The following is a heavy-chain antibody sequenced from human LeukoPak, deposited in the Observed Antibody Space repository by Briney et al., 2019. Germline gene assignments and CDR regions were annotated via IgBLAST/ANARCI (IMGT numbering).Heavy chain of an antibody. CDR3: ARGEVAVQYYFES. CDR2: IKQDRSEK. Sequence: GGSLRLSRAASGFTFSTYWMSWVRQAPGKGLEWVAHIKQDRSEKYYVDSVKGRFTIARDNAKNSLYLQMNSLRAEDTAVYYCARGEVAVQYYFESWGQGTLVTVCS. J-gene: IGHJ4*02. D-gene: IGHD3-22*01. V-gene: IGHV3-7*01. CDR1: GFTFSTYW.